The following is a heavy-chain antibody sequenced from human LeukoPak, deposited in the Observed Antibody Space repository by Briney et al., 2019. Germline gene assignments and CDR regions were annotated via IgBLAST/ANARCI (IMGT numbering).Heavy chain of an antibody. D-gene: IGHD1-14*01. V-gene: IGHV3-11*06. CDR2: ISSSSSYI. CDR3: ARAEAAYYFDY. CDR1: GFTFSDYY. J-gene: IGHJ4*02. Sequence: GGSLRLSCAASGFTFSDYYMSWIRQAPGKGLEWVSSISSSSSYIYYADSVKGRFTISRDNAKNSLYLQMNSLRAEDTAVYYCARAEAAYYFDYWGQGTLVTVSS.